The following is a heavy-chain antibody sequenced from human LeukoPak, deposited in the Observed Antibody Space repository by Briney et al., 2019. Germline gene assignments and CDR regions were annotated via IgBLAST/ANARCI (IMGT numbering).Heavy chain of an antibody. CDR3: ARHASGSGYPLDC. CDR1: GGSISSYY. Sequence: SETLSLTCTVSGGSISSYYWSWIRQPPGKGLEWIGYIYYSGSTNYNPSLKSRVNISVDTSKNQFSLKLSSVTAADTAVYYCARHASGSGYPLDCWGQGTLVTVSS. V-gene: IGHV4-59*08. J-gene: IGHJ4*02. CDR2: IYYSGST. D-gene: IGHD3-22*01.